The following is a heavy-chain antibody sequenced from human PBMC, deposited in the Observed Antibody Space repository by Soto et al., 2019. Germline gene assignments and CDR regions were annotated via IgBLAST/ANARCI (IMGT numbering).Heavy chain of an antibody. V-gene: IGHV3-7*03. Sequence: EVQLLGSGGGLVQPGGSLRLSCVASGFTFSTYWMNWVRQAPGMGLEWVANINTDGSVGTYVVSVKGRFTTSRDNAKNSLYLQMNSLRADDTAVYFCAGWGGHDYNYWGQGILVTVSS. CDR2: INTDGSVG. J-gene: IGHJ4*02. D-gene: IGHD3-16*01. CDR1: GFTFSTYW. CDR3: AGWGGHDYNY.